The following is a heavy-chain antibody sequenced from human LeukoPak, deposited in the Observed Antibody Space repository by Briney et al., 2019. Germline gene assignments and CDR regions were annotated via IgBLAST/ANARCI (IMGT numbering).Heavy chain of an antibody. CDR3: ARISLRLGELS. V-gene: IGHV4-61*01. D-gene: IGHD3-16*01. Sequence: PSETLSLTCTVSGYSISSDYYWSWIRQPPGKGLEWIGYIYYSGSTNYNPSLKSLVTISVDTSKNQFSLKLSSVTAADTAVYYCARISLRLGELSWGQGTLVTVSS. CDR2: IYYSGST. CDR1: GYSISSDYY. J-gene: IGHJ5*02.